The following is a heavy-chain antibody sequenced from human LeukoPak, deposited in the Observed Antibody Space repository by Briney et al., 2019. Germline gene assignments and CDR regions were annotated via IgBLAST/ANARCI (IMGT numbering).Heavy chain of an antibody. Sequence: GASVKVSCKASGGTFSSYAISWVRRAPGQGLEWMGGIIPIFGTANYAQKFQGRVTITADESTSTAYMELSSLRSEDTAVYYCARDVTGRRSGAVAFDAFDIWGQGTMVTVSS. CDR2: IIPIFGTA. V-gene: IGHV1-69*13. CDR3: ARDVTGRRSGAVAFDAFDI. CDR1: GGTFSSYA. D-gene: IGHD6-19*01. J-gene: IGHJ3*02.